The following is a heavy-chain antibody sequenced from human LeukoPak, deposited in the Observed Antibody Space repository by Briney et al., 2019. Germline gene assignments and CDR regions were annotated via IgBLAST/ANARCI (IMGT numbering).Heavy chain of an antibody. V-gene: IGHV1-18*01. CDR2: ISGFNDNT. D-gene: IGHD2-2*01. J-gene: IGHJ4*02. CDR1: GYFFSHYG. CDR3: ARDQCSSTSCYVGVGIFDY. Sequence: ASVKVSCKTSGYFFSHYGISWVRQAPGQGPEWLGWISGFNDNTNYAQRVQGRVTMTTDTATSTAYMELRSLRSDDTAVYYCARDQCSSTSCYVGVGIFDYWGQGTLVTDSS.